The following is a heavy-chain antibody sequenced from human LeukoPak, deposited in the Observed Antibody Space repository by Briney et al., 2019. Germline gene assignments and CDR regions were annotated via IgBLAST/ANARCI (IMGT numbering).Heavy chain of an antibody. Sequence: GSLRLSCAASGFIFSDYYMSWIRQAPGKGLEWVSYISSSGTTYYADSVRGRFTISRDNAQSSLYMQMNSLRVDDTAVYYCARGGLQAGGSARNDYWGQGTLVTVSS. D-gene: IGHD3-16*01. CDR1: GFIFSDYY. CDR2: ISSSGTT. J-gene: IGHJ4*02. CDR3: ARGGLQAGGSARNDY. V-gene: IGHV3-11*01.